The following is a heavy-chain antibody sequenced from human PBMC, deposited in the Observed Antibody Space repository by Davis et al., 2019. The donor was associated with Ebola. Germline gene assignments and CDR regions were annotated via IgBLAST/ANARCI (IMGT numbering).Heavy chain of an antibody. CDR2: ISGSGGST. V-gene: IGHV3-23*01. CDR3: ARDGGLIGRSSWYHYYGMDV. CDR1: GFTFSSYA. Sequence: GESLKISCAASGFTFSSYAMSWVRQAPGKGLEWVSAISGSGGSTYYADSVKGRFTISRDNSKNTLYLQMNSLRAEDTAVYYCARDGGLIGRSSWYHYYGMDVWGQGTTVTVSS. J-gene: IGHJ6*02. D-gene: IGHD6-13*01.